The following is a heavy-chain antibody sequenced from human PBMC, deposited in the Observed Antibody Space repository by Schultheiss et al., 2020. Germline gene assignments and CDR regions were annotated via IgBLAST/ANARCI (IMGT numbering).Heavy chain of an antibody. V-gene: IGHV4-31*03. D-gene: IGHD6-13*01. CDR3: ARGGGYSSSWYGSY. J-gene: IGHJ4*02. CDR2: IYYSGST. CDR1: GGSISSGGYY. Sequence: SETLSLTCTVSGGSISSGGYYWSWIRQHPGKGLEWIGYIYYSGSTYYNPSLKSRVTISVDTSKNQFSLKLSSVTAADTAVYYCARGGGYSSSWYGSYWGQGTLVTVSS.